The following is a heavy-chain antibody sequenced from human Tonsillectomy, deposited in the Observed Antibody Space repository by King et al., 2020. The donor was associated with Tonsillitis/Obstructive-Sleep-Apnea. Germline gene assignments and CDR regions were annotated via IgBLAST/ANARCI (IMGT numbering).Heavy chain of an antibody. V-gene: IGHV4-34*01. D-gene: IGHD5-12*01. Sequence: VQLQQWGAGLLKPSETLSLTVAVDGGSFGGYYWSWILQPPGRGLEWVGEFNHSGSTNYNPSLNGRFTISVDTSKNQFSLKRSSVTAADTVVYYCARRQRRLRGGAFDIWGQGTMVTVSS. J-gene: IGHJ3*02. CDR2: FNHSGST. CDR3: ARRQRRLRGGAFDI. CDR1: GGSFGGYY.